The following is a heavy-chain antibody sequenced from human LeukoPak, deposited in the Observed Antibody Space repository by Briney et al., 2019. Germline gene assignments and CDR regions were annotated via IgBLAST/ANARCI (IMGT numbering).Heavy chain of an antibody. CDR3: AKTSGGGGHDS. CDR1: GYSIGSGHY. V-gene: IGHV4-38-2*02. CDR2: VYHSGT. Sequence: PSETLSLTCTVSGYSIGSGHYWAWIRPPPGKGLEWIGCVYHSGTHYSSSVASRVTISMDTSKNQFSLKMTSVTAGDAAFYFCAKTSGGGGHDSWGQGSLVTVSS. D-gene: IGHD4-23*01. J-gene: IGHJ5*01.